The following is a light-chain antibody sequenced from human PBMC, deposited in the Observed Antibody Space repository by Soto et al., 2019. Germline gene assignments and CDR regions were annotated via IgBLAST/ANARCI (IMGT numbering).Light chain of an antibody. CDR1: SSDVGGHNY. CDR3: SSYTSSFTWV. V-gene: IGLV2-14*01. J-gene: IGLJ3*02. CDR2: GVI. Sequence: QSVLTQPASVSGSPGQSITISCTGTSSDVGGHNYVSWFQQHPGQAPKVMIYGVINRPSGVSNRFSGSKSGNTASLTISGLQAEDEADYYCSSYTSSFTWVFGGGTKLTVL.